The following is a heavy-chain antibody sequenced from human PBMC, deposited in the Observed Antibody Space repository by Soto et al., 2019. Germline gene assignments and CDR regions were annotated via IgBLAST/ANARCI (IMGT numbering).Heavy chain of an antibody. D-gene: IGHD6-6*01. CDR3: ARDPHYSSSHMDPYYYYMDV. Sequence: GGSLRLSCAASGFTFSSYSMNWVRQAPGKGLEWVSYISSSSSTIYYADSVKGRFTISRDNAKNSLYLQMNSLRAEDTAVYYCARDPHYSSSHMDPYYYYMDVWGKGTTVTVSS. V-gene: IGHV3-48*01. CDR1: GFTFSSYS. J-gene: IGHJ6*03. CDR2: ISSSSSTI.